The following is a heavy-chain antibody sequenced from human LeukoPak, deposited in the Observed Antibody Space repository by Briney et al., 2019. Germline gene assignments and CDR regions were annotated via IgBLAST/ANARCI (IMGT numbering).Heavy chain of an antibody. V-gene: IGHV4-59*08. CDR2: IYHSGST. J-gene: IGHJ3*02. CDR1: GGSISSYY. CDR3: ARRYPRFGAFDI. Sequence: PSETLSLTCTVSGGSISSYYWSWIRQPPGKGLEWIGYIYHSGSTNYNPSLKSRVTISVDTSKNQFSLKLSSVTAADTAVYYCARRYPRFGAFDIWGQGTMVTVSS. D-gene: IGHD3-10*01.